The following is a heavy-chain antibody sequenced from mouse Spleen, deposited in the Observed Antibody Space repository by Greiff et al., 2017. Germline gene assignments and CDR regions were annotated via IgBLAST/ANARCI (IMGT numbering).Heavy chain of an antibody. CDR2: IDPSDSYT. V-gene: IGHV1-69*01. CDR1: GYTFTSYW. Sequence: VQLQQPGAELVMPGASVKLSCKASGYTFTSYWMHWVKQRPGQGLEWIGEIDPSDSYTNYYQKFKGKATLTVDKSSSTAYMQLSSLTSEDSAVYYCARRDYRDYAMDYWGQGTSVTVSS. J-gene: IGHJ4*01. CDR3: ARRDYRDYAMDY. D-gene: IGHD2-4*01.